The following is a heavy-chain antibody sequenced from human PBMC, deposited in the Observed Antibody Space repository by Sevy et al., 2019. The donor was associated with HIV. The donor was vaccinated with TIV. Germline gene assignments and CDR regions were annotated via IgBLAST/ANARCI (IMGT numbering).Heavy chain of an antibody. CDR1: GYTFTGYY. Sequence: ASVKVSCKASGYTFTGYYMHWVRQAPGQGLEWMGWINPNSGGTNYAQKFQGRVTMTRDTSISTASRELSRLRSDDTAVYYCAGDVTLVTTGMIDYWGQGTLVTVSS. J-gene: IGHJ4*02. D-gene: IGHD1-1*01. CDR3: AGDVTLVTTGMIDY. V-gene: IGHV1-2*02. CDR2: INPNSGGT.